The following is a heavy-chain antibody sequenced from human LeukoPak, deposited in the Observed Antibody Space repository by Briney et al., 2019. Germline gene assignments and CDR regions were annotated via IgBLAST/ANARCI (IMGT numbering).Heavy chain of an antibody. CDR1: GGSFSGYY. Sequence: PSETLSLTCAVYGGSFSGYYWNWIRQPPGKGLEWIGEINHSGSTNYNPSLKSRVTISVDTSKNQFSLKLSSVTAADTAVYYCARASYCSGGSCSYYYYYYMDVWGKGTTVTVSS. D-gene: IGHD2-15*01. CDR2: INHSGST. V-gene: IGHV4-34*01. CDR3: ARASYCSGGSCSYYYYYYMDV. J-gene: IGHJ6*03.